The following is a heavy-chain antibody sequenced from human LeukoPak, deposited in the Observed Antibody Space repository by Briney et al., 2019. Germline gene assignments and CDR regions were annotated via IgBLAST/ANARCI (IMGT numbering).Heavy chain of an antibody. D-gene: IGHD2-15*01. CDR1: GFTFRTYA. CDR3: ARSECSGGNCYSLSDH. J-gene: IGHJ4*02. Sequence: GRSLRLSCAASGFTFRTYAMHWVRQAPGKGLEWVALISYDGSTSFYADSVKGRFTLSRDNSKNTLYLQMISLRPEDTGLYYCARSECSGGNCYSLSDHWGQGTLVTVSS. V-gene: IGHV3-30-3*01. CDR2: ISYDGSTS.